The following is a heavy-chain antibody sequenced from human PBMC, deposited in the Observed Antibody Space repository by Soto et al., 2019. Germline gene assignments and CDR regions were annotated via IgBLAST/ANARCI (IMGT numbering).Heavy chain of an antibody. D-gene: IGHD6-13*01. CDR2: IWYDGTSQ. CDR1: GFTFSSSV. J-gene: IGHJ3*02. V-gene: IGHV3-33*01. CDR3: ARDSAGDVFDI. Sequence: GGSLRLSCAASGFTFSSSVMHWVRQAPGKGLEWVAFIWYDGTSQYYERSVEGRFTISRDNSRDRLYLQMNSLRVEDTAVYYCARDSAGDVFDIWGQGTMVTVSS.